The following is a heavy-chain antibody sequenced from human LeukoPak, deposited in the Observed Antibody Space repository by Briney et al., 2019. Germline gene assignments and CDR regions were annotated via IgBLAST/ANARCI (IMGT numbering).Heavy chain of an antibody. CDR3: ARTTMVRGTYYMDV. J-gene: IGHJ6*03. CDR1: GYSISSGYY. CDR2: IYYSGYT. Sequence: SETLSLTCTVSGYSISSGYYWGWIRQPPGKGLERIGCIYYSGYTNYKSSLKSRVTISVDTSKNQFSLKLSSVTAADTAVYYCARTTMVRGTYYMDVWGKGTTVTVSS. V-gene: IGHV4-38-2*02. D-gene: IGHD3-10*01.